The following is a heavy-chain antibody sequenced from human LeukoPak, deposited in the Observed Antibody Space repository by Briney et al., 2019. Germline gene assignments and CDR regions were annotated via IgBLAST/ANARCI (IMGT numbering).Heavy chain of an antibody. CDR1: GGSISSSNW. D-gene: IGHD3-22*01. V-gene: IGHV4-4*02. Sequence: PSGTLSLTCAVSGGSISSSNWWSWIRQPPGKGLEWIGEINHSGSTNYNPSLKSRVTISVDTSKNQLSLKLSSVTAADTAVYYCAANYYYDSSGYLPWGQGTLVTVSS. CDR2: INHSGST. CDR3: AANYYYDSSGYLP. J-gene: IGHJ5*02.